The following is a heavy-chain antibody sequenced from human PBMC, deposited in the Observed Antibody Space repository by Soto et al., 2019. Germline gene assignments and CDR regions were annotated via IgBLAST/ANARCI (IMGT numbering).Heavy chain of an antibody. J-gene: IGHJ4*02. CDR3: ATGNVDSMLEY. V-gene: IGHV4-4*02. CDR1: DGSISTYDW. D-gene: IGHD3-3*01. Sequence: TSGTLSITCVVSDGSISTYDWWTWVRQPPGKGLEWIGKMFHSGGADYSPSLKSRVTISADSSKNHFSLRLTAVTAADTAVYYCATGNVDSMLEYWGQGTLVTVSS. CDR2: MFHSGGA.